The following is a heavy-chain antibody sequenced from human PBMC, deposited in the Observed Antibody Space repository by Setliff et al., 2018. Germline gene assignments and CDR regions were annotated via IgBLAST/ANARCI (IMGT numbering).Heavy chain of an antibody. D-gene: IGHD3-10*01. V-gene: IGHV3-53*01. CDR1: GFTFSNAW. CDR3: ASEKGSTMVRGVMAH. Sequence: PGGSLRLSCTASGFTFSNAWMSWVRQAPGKGLEWVSVIYSGGSTYYADSVKGRFTISRDNSKNTLYLQMNSLRAEDTAVYYCASEKGSTMVRGVMAHWGQGTLVTVSS. CDR2: IYSGGST. J-gene: IGHJ4*02.